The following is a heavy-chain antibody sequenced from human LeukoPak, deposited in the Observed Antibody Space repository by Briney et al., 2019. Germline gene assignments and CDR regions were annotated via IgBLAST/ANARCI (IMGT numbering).Heavy chain of an antibody. CDR1: GFTFNSYW. D-gene: IGHD1-1*01. CDR3: VVTTRSKSFDY. CDR2: INQDGGEK. J-gene: IGHJ4*02. Sequence: PGGSLRLSCAASGFTFNSYWMIWVPQAPGKGLEGVDIINQDGGEKKYVDSVKGRFTVSRDNAENSLFLQMDSLRAEDTAFYYCVVTTRSKSFDYWGQGTLVTVSS. V-gene: IGHV3-7*01.